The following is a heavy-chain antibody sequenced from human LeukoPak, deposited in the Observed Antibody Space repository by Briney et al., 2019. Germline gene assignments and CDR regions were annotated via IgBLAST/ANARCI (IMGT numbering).Heavy chain of an antibody. CDR3: ARDTWDSSGYYLGDFDY. J-gene: IGHJ4*02. CDR1: GGSISSSSYY. Sequence: SETLSLTCTVSGGSISSSSYYWGWIRQPPGKGLQWIGSIYYSGSTYYNPSLKSRVTISVDTSKNQFSLKLSSVTAADTAVYYCARDTWDSSGYYLGDFDYWGQGTLVTVSS. D-gene: IGHD3-22*01. CDR2: IYYSGST. V-gene: IGHV4-39*07.